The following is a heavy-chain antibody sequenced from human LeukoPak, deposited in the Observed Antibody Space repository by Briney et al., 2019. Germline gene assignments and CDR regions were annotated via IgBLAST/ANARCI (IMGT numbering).Heavy chain of an antibody. Sequence: SETLSLTCVVYGGSFSGYYWSWIRQPPGKGLEWIGEINHSGSTNYNPSLKNRLTISVDTSKNQFSLKLSSVTAADTAVYYCARVLLPVRFGMDVWGQGTTVTVSS. J-gene: IGHJ6*02. D-gene: IGHD3-10*01. CDR2: INHSGST. CDR1: GGSFSGYY. CDR3: ARVLLPVRFGMDV. V-gene: IGHV4-34*01.